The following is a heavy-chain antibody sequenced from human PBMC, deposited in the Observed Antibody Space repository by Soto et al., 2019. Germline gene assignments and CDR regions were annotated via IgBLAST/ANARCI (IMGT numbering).Heavy chain of an antibody. CDR2: INPNGGGT. V-gene: IGHV1-2*04. D-gene: IGHD6-6*01. J-gene: IGHJ4*01. CDR1: GYIFPDYY. CDR3: ARGEQLVHFDP. Sequence: ASVKVSCKASGYIFPDYYVHWVRQAPGEGLEWMGRINPNGGGTNYAQKFEGWVTMPTDTSISTAYMELSRLNFDDTAVYYCARGEQLVHFDPWGQGTLVTVSS.